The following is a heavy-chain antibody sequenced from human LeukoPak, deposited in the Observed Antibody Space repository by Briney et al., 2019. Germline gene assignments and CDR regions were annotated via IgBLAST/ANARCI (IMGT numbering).Heavy chain of an antibody. D-gene: IGHD6-13*01. J-gene: IGHJ3*02. Sequence: PGGSLRLSCAASGFFFNNYAMHWVRQAPGKGLEWVSTIGGSGTTTFYADSVKGRFTVSRDNSKNALFLQMNSLRVEDMAIYYCARGASSWEYTTFDIWGQGTIVTVSS. CDR2: IGGSGTTT. CDR1: GFFFNNYA. V-gene: IGHV3-23*01. CDR3: ARGASSWEYTTFDI.